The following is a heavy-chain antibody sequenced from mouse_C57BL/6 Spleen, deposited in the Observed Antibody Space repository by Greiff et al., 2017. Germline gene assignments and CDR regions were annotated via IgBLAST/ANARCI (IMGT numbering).Heavy chain of an antibody. D-gene: IGHD2-1*01. Sequence: VQLQQPGAELVKPGASVKMSCKASGYTFTSYWITWVKQRPGQGLEWIGDIYPGSGSTNYNEKFKSKATLTVATSSSTAYMQLSSLTSEDSAVYYCAGGNSWFAYWGQGTLVTVSA. V-gene: IGHV1-55*01. CDR2: IYPGSGST. CDR3: AGGNSWFAY. J-gene: IGHJ3*01. CDR1: GYTFTSYW.